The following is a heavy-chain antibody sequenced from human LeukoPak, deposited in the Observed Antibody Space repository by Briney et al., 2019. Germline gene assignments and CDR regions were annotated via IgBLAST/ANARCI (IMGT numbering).Heavy chain of an antibody. CDR3: ARDRGSLAGTVRGWFDP. J-gene: IGHJ5*02. CDR1: GGSISSYY. V-gene: IGHV4-4*07. CDR2: IYTSGST. D-gene: IGHD6-19*01. Sequence: SETLSLTCTVSGGSISSYYWSWIRQPAGKGLEWIGRIYTSGSTNYNPSLKSRVTMSVDTSKNQFSLKLSSVTAADTAVYYCARDRGSLAGTVRGWFDPWGQGTLVTVSS.